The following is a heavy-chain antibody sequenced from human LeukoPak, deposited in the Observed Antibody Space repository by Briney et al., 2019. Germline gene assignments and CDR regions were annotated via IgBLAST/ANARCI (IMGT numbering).Heavy chain of an antibody. CDR1: GFTFSDYE. CDR2: ISSSGTTQ. D-gene: IGHD5-24*01. Sequence: GGSLRLSCAASGFTFSDYEMNWVRQAPGKGLEWVSFISSSGTTQYYADAVKGRFTISRDNAKNSVYPQMNSLRVEDTAVYYCARDLVESSHHWGQGTLVTVSS. CDR3: ARDLVESSHH. J-gene: IGHJ1*01. V-gene: IGHV3-48*03.